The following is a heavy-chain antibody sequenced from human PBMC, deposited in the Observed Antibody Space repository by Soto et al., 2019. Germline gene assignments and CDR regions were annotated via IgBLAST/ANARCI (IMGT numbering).Heavy chain of an antibody. CDR2: ISYDGSNK. V-gene: IGHV3-30-3*01. CDR3: AKNYYYDSSGLDAFDI. CDR1: GFTFSSYA. Sequence: GGSRRLSCAASGFTFSSYAMQWVRQAPGKGLEWVAVISYDGSNKYYADSVKGRFTISRDNSKNTLYLQMNSLRAEDTAVYYCAKNYYYDSSGLDAFDIWGQGTMVTVSS. J-gene: IGHJ3*02. D-gene: IGHD3-22*01.